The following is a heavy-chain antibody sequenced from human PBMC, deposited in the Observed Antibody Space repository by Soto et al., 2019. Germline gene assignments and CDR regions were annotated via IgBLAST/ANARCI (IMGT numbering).Heavy chain of an antibody. CDR2: INHSGST. D-gene: IGHD3-10*01. CDR1: GGSFSGYY. Sequence: SETLSLTCAVYGGSFSGYYWSWIRQPPGKGLEWIGEINHSGSTNYNPSLKSRVTISVDTSKNQFSLKLSSVTAADTAVYYCARRGRGVIKVNWFDPWGQGTLVTVSS. J-gene: IGHJ5*02. V-gene: IGHV4-34*01. CDR3: ARRGRGVIKVNWFDP.